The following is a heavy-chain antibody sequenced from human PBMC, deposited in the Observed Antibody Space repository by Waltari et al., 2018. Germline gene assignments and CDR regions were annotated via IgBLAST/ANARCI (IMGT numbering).Heavy chain of an antibody. D-gene: IGHD6-6*01. CDR2: IIQSVGTA. CDR3: ARTALDRPEGDAFDI. CDR1: GGTFSSYA. V-gene: IGHV1-69*05. Sequence: QVQLVQSGAEVKKPGSSVKVSCKASGGTFSSYAISWVRQAPGQGLECMGGIIQSVGTANYAKKFQGRVTITTDESTSTAYMELSSLRSEDTAVYYCARTALDRPEGDAFDIWGQGTMVTVSS. J-gene: IGHJ3*02.